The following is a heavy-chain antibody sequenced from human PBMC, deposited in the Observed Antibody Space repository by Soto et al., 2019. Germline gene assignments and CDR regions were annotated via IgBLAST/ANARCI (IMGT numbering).Heavy chain of an antibody. CDR1: GFSLSNVRMG. CDR3: ARIPRDGLAVAGHGGRYWYFDL. V-gene: IGHV2-26*01. J-gene: IGHJ2*01. D-gene: IGHD6-19*01. Sequence: QVTLKESGPVLVKPTETLTLTCTVSGFSLSNVRMGVSWIRQPPGKALEWLAHIFSNDEKSSSTSLKSRLTITKDTTKSQVVLTMTNMDPVDTATYCCARIPRDGLAVAGHGGRYWYFDLCGRRTLVTVSS. CDR2: IFSNDEK.